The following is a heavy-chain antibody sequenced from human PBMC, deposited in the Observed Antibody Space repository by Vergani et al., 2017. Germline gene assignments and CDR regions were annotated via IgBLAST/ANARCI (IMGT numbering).Heavy chain of an antibody. J-gene: IGHJ6*03. CDR1: GGTFSSYA. Sequence: QVQLVQSGAEVKKPGSSVKVSCKASGGTFSSYAISWVRQAPGQGLEWMGGIIPIFGTANYAQKFQGRVTITADESTSTAYMVLSSLRSEDTAVYYCARVAVAGTVHYYYYYMDVWGKGTTVTVSS. D-gene: IGHD6-19*01. CDR2: IIPIFGTA. CDR3: ARVAVAGTVHYYYYYMDV. V-gene: IGHV1-69*01.